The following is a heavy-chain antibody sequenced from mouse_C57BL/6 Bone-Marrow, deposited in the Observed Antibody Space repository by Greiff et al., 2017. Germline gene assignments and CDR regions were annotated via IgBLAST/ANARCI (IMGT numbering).Heavy chain of an antibody. V-gene: IGHV1-64*01. D-gene: IGHD2-2*01. Sequence: QVQLQQPGAELVKPGASVKLSCKASGYTFTSYWMHWVKQRPGQGLEWIGMIHPNSGSTNYNEKFKSKATLTVDKSSSTAYMQLSSLTSEDSAVYYCARERVTAVGYFDVWGTGTTVTVSS. J-gene: IGHJ1*03. CDR2: IHPNSGST. CDR1: GYTFTSYW. CDR3: ARERVTAVGYFDV.